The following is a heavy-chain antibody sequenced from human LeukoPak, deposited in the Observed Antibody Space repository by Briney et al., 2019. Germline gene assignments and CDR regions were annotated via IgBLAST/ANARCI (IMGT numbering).Heavy chain of an antibody. V-gene: IGHV3-30*18. Sequence: GGSLRLSCAASGFTFSSYGMHWVRQAPGKGLEWVAVISYDGSNKYYAASVKGRFTISRDNSKNTLYLQMNSLRAEDTAVYYCAKDRSLQAWSNWFDPWGQGTLVTVSS. CDR3: AKDRSLQAWSNWFDP. CDR2: ISYDGSNK. J-gene: IGHJ5*02. D-gene: IGHD2-15*01. CDR1: GFTFSSYG.